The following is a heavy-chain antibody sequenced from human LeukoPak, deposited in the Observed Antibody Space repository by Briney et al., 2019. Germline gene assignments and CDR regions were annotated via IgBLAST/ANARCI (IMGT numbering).Heavy chain of an antibody. D-gene: IGHD2-2*01. Sequence: ASVKVSCKASGYTFTGYYMHWVRQAPGQGLEWMGWINPNSGGTNYAQKFQGRVTMTRDTSISTAYMELSRLRSDDTAVYYCARTRRRSTSARDNWFDPWGQGTLVTVSS. V-gene: IGHV1-2*02. CDR3: ARTRRRSTSARDNWFDP. CDR1: GYTFTGYY. J-gene: IGHJ5*02. CDR2: INPNSGGT.